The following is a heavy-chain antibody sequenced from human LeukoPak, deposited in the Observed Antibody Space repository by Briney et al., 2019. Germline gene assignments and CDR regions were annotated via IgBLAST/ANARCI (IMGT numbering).Heavy chain of an antibody. D-gene: IGHD1-1*01. J-gene: IGHJ4*02. CDR2: ISGSVGGT. CDR1: GFTFSSYA. CDR3: AKDNKAGTYDY. Sequence: GGSLRLSCAASGFTFSSYAMSSVRQAPGKGLEWVSAISGSVGGTYYADSVKGRFTISRDNSTNTLYLKMNSLRAEDTAVYYCAKDNKAGTYDYCGQGTLVTVCS. V-gene: IGHV3-23*01.